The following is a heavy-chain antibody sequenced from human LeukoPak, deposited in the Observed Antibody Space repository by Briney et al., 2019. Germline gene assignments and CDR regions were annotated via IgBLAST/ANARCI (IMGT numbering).Heavy chain of an antibody. CDR1: GFTFSTYE. J-gene: IGHJ4*02. V-gene: IGHV3-48*03. D-gene: IGHD1-26*01. Sequence: GGSLRLSCAASGFTFSTYEMNWVRQAPGKGLEWVSYISSSGSTIYYADSVKGRFTISRDNAKNSLYLQMNSLSADDTALYYCARGGDEWEPGDYWGQGTLVTVSS. CDR2: ISSSGSTI. CDR3: ARGGDEWEPGDY.